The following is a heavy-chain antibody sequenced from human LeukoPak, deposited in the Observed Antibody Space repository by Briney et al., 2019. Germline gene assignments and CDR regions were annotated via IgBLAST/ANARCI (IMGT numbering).Heavy chain of an antibody. J-gene: IGHJ4*02. D-gene: IGHD5-12*01. CDR2: INPNSGGT. CDR3: ARDQSGYSGYDPSYYFDY. CDR1: GYTFTGYY. V-gene: IGHV1-2*02. Sequence: ASVKVSCKASGYTFTGYYMHRVRQAPGQGLEWMGWINPNSGGTNYAQKFQGRVTMTRDTSISTAYMELSRLRSDDTAVYYCARDQSGYSGYDPSYYFDYWGQGTLVTVSS.